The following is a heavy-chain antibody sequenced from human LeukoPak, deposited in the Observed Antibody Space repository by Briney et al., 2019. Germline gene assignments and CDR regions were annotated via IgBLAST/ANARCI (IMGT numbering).Heavy chain of an antibody. CDR1: GGSISSSNW. D-gene: IGHD3-16*01. CDR2: IYHSGST. V-gene: IGHV4-4*02. CDR3: ARRRWGTIWNGRGKIDN. Sequence: SETLSLTCAVSGGSISSSNWWSWVRQPPGKGLEWIGEIYHSGSTNYNPSLKSRVTISVDKSKNQFSLKLNSVTAADTGVYYCARRRWGTIWNGRGKIDNWGQGALVTVSS. J-gene: IGHJ4*02.